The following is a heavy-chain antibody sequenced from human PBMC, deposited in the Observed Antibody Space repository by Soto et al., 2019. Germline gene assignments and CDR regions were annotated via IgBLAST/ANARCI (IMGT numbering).Heavy chain of an antibody. V-gene: IGHV1-18*01. CDR2: ISAYNGNT. CDR1: GYTFTSYG. Sequence: QVQLVQSGAEVKKPGASVKVSCKASGYTFTSYGISWVRQAPGQGLEWMGWISAYNGNTNYAQKLQGRVTMTTDTSTSTAYMELRGLRSDDTAVYYCARDQDDYGDRGDFDYWGQGTLVTVSS. D-gene: IGHD4-17*01. J-gene: IGHJ4*02. CDR3: ARDQDDYGDRGDFDY.